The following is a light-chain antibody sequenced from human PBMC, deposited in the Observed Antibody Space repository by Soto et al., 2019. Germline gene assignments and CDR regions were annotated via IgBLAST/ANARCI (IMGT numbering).Light chain of an antibody. CDR2: AAS. J-gene: IGKJ5*01. CDR1: QSISSY. CDR3: QQSYSTPSIT. Sequence: DIPMTQSPCSLSASVRDTITITCRASQSISSYLNWYQQKPGKAPKLLIYAASSLQSGVPSRFSGSGSGADFTLTISSLQPEDFATYYCQQSYSTPSITFGQGTRLEI. V-gene: IGKV1-39*01.